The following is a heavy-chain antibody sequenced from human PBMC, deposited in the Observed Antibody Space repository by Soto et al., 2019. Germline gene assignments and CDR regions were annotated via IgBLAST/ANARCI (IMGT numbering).Heavy chain of an antibody. CDR2: ISASGGST. CDR3: ATWHEREHAFDV. J-gene: IGHJ3*01. V-gene: IGHV3-23*01. Sequence: EVQLLESGGGLVQPGGSLRLSCAASGFTFSSYAMNWVRQAPGKGLEWVSAISASGGSTYYAASVKGRFTISRDNSKTTVYLQMNDLRPDDTAVYYCATWHEREHAFDVWGQGTTVTISS. D-gene: IGHD1-1*01. CDR1: GFTFSSYA.